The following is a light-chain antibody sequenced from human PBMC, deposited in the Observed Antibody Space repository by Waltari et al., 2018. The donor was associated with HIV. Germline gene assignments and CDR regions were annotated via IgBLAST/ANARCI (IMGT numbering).Light chain of an antibody. J-gene: IGKJ1*01. CDR1: YSVAGN. CDR3: QQYNHWPRT. Sequence: EIVMTQSPATLSVSLGEKATLSCKASYSVAGNLAWYQQKPGQAPRLLMHDASTWAAGMPARFSGSGSGTEFSLSISSLQSEDSAIYYCQQYNHWPRTFGQGTKVEIK. V-gene: IGKV3-15*01. CDR2: DAS.